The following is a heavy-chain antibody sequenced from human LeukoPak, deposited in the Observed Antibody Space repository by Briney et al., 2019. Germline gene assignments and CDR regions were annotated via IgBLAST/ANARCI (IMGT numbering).Heavy chain of an antibody. D-gene: IGHD1-14*01. J-gene: IGHJ4*02. CDR2: LYSDGNT. V-gene: IGHV3-23*03. Sequence: GGSLRLSCAASGFNFANYAVTWVRQAPGKGLEWVSVLYSDGNTKYADSVQGRFTISRDNSKNTLYLEMNSLSPDDTAVYYCARGVEPLAANTLAYWGQGTLVTVSS. CDR3: ARGVEPLAANTLAY. CDR1: GFNFANYA.